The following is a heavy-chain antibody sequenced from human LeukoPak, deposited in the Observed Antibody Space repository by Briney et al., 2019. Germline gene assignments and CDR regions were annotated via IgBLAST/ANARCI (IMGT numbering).Heavy chain of an antibody. J-gene: IGHJ1*01. D-gene: IGHD2/OR15-2a*01. Sequence: GGSLRLSCAASGFTFSSYAMSWVRQAPGKGLEWVSAISGSGGSTYYADSVKGRFTISRDNARDTLYLQMNSLRVDDTAVYYCARGGGGNWGRGTLVTVSS. CDR2: ISGSGGST. CDR3: ARGGGGN. CDR1: GFTFSSYA. V-gene: IGHV3-23*01.